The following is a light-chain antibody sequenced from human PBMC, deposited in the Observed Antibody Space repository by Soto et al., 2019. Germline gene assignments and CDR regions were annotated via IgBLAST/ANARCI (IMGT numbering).Light chain of an antibody. CDR3: QQDGNLL. CDR1: QDISNY. J-gene: IGKJ4*01. Sequence: DIQMTQSPSSLSASVGVRVTITCQASQDISNYLNWYQQKPGKAPKLLIYAASNLETGVPSRFSGSGSGTDFTFTISSLQPEDIATYYCQQDGNLLFGGGTKVDIK. CDR2: AAS. V-gene: IGKV1-33*01.